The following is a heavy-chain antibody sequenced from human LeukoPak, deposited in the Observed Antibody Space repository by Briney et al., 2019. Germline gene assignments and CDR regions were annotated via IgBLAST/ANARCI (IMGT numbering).Heavy chain of an antibody. CDR1: GGSFSGYY. CDR2: INHSGST. CDR3: ARTDAAYSSLNY. V-gene: IGHV4-34*01. Sequence: PSETLSLTCAVYGGSFSGYYWSWIRQPPGKGLEWIGEINHSGSTNYNPSLKSRVTVSVDTSKNQFSLKLSSVTAADTAVYYCARTDAAYSSLNYWGQGTLVIVSS. D-gene: IGHD6-13*01. J-gene: IGHJ4*02.